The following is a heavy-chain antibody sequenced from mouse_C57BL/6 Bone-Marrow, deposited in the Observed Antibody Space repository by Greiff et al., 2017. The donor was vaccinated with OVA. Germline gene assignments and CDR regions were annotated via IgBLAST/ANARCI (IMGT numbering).Heavy chain of an antibody. CDR1: GFTFSSYA. CDR3: ARGSYYDYAWFAY. D-gene: IGHD2-4*01. CDR2: ISDGGSYT. V-gene: IGHV5-4*01. Sequence: EVQLQQSGGGLVKPGGSLKLSCAASGFTFSSYAMSWVRQTPEKRLEWVATISDGGSYTYYPDNVKGRFTISRDNAKNNLYLQMSHLKSEDTAMYYCARGSYYDYAWFAYWGQGTLVTVSA. J-gene: IGHJ3*01.